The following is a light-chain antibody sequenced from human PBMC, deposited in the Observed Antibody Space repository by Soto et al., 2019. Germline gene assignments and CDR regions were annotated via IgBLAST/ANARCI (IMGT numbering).Light chain of an antibody. Sequence: EIVLTQSPGTLSLSPGDRATLSCRASQSVRTTYLAWYQQKPGQAPRLLIYNASNRTTGIPDRFSGSGSGKDFTLTIDRLEPADFAVYFCQQYSSSQGWTFGQGTKVDIK. CDR2: NAS. CDR3: QQYSSSQGWT. CDR1: QSVRTTY. V-gene: IGKV3-20*01. J-gene: IGKJ1*01.